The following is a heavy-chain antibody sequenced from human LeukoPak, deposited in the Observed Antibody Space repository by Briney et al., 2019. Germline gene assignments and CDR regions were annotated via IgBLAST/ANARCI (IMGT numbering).Heavy chain of an antibody. D-gene: IGHD5-18*01. CDR2: TYYRSKWYN. J-gene: IGHJ2*01. Sequence: SHTLSLTCAISGDSVSSNSATWNWIRQSPSRGLEWLGRTYYRSKWYNDYAVSVKSRITINPDTSKNHFSLLLNSVTPEDTAVYYCARAGSYGYYWYFELWGRGALGTVSS. V-gene: IGHV6-1*01. CDR1: GDSVSSNSAT. CDR3: ARAGSYGYYWYFEL.